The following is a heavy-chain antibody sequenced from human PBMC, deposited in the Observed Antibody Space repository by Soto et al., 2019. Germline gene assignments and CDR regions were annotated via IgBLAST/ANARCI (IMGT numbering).Heavy chain of an antibody. V-gene: IGHV1-18*01. J-gene: IGHJ4*02. CDR3: ARDKVGTAADF. CDR1: GYRFTNYG. Sequence: GASLKVSCKAAGYRFTNYGISWVRQAPGQGFEWMGWITGSTGDTNYAQKFQDRLAMTTDTSADTAYMELRSLRGDDTAVYYCARDKVGTAADFWGQGTLVTVSS. CDR2: ITGSTGDT. D-gene: IGHD2-15*01.